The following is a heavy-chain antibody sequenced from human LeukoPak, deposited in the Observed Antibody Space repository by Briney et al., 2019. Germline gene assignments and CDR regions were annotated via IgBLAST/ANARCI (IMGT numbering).Heavy chain of an antibody. Sequence: ASVNVSCKASGYTFTGYYMHWVRQAPGQGLEWMGWINPNSGGTNYAQRLQGRVTMTRDTSISTAYMELSRLRSDDTAVYYCARDLNRFGVYSSGFRKDDYWGQGTLVTVSS. CDR3: ARDLNRFGVYSSGFRKDDY. V-gene: IGHV1-2*02. D-gene: IGHD6-19*01. J-gene: IGHJ4*02. CDR1: GYTFTGYY. CDR2: INPNSGGT.